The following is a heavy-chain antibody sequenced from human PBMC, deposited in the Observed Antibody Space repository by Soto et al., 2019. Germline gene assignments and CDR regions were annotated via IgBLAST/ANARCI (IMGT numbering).Heavy chain of an antibody. CDR3: ARDGPVYSATYGKVFDS. Sequence: QVQLVQSGSEVKTPGSSVRVSCKASGGTFSSYAISWVRQAPGQGLAWMGRIIPILGTTKYAQKFQGRVTITADKSTSTAYMGLSSLRSEDTAFYYCARDGPVYSATYGKVFDSGGQGTQVTVCS. CDR2: IIPILGTT. J-gene: IGHJ4*02. D-gene: IGHD3-10*01. V-gene: IGHV1-69*08. CDR1: GGTFSSYA.